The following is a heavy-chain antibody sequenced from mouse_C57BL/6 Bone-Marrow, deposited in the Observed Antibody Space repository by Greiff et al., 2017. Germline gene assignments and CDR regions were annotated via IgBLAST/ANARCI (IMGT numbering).Heavy chain of an antibody. CDR3: ARGDPYYGRDCWYFDV. J-gene: IGHJ1*03. CDR2: ISDGGSYT. V-gene: IGHV5-4*03. D-gene: IGHD1-1*01. CDR1: GFTFSSYA. Sequence: EVKLMESGGGLVKPGGSLKLSCAASGFTFSSYAMSWVRQTPEKRLEWVATISDGGSYTYYPDNVKGRVTISRDNAKNNLYMQMSHLKSEDTAMFYCARGDPYYGRDCWYFDVWGTGTTVTVSS.